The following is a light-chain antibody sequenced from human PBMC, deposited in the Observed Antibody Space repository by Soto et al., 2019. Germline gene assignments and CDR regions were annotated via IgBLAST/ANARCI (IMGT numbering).Light chain of an antibody. V-gene: IGKV1-5*03. CDR1: PSINSW. CDR3: QQKNSFPYT. Sequence: DIQMTQSPSTLSESVGDRVTITCRASPSINSWLAWYQQKPGKAPGLLIYMASTLESGVPSRFSGSGSETEFTHTISSLQPDDCATYYCQQKNSFPYTFVQGTNLQI. CDR2: MAS. J-gene: IGKJ2*01.